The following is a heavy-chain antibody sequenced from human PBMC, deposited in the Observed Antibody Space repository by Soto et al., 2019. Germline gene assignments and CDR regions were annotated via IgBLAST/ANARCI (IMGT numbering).Heavy chain of an antibody. CDR3: ARDSPRGVVVPAAISPWYYYYYGMDV. J-gene: IGHJ6*02. Sequence: PVGSLRLSCAASGFTFSSYSMNWVRQAPGKGLEWVSSISSSSSYIYYADSVKGRFTISRDNAKNSLYLQMNSLRAEDTAVYYCARDSPRGVVVPAAISPWYYYYYGMDVWGQGTTVTVS. CDR2: ISSSSSYI. CDR1: GFTFSSYS. D-gene: IGHD2-2*01. V-gene: IGHV3-21*01.